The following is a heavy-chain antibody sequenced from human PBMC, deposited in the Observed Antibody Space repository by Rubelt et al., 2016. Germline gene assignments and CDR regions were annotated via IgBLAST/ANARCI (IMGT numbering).Heavy chain of an antibody. V-gene: IGHV3-66*04. D-gene: IGHD3-3*01. J-gene: IGHJ3*02. Sequence: NEGSTYYADSVKGRFTISRDNSKNTLYLQMNSLRAEDTAVYYCARHTEVERITIFGVVTYDTFDIWGQGTMVTVSS. CDR3: ARHTEVERITIFGVVTYDTFDI. CDR2: NEGST.